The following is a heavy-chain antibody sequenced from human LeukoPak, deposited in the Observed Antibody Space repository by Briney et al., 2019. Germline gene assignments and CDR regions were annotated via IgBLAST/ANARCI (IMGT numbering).Heavy chain of an antibody. CDR2: ISGSGGST. Sequence: GGSLRLSCAASGFTFSSYSMNWVRQAPGKGLEWVSAISGSGGSTYYADSVKGRFTISRDNSKNTLYLQMNSLRAEDTAVYYCASEHDFWSGPVLGWGQGTLVTVSS. D-gene: IGHD3-3*01. CDR1: GFTFSSYS. V-gene: IGHV3-23*01. J-gene: IGHJ4*02. CDR3: ASEHDFWSGPVLG.